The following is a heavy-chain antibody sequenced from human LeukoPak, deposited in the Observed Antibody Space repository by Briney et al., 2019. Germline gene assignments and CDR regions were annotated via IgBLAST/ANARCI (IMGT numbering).Heavy chain of an antibody. V-gene: IGHV1-18*01. D-gene: IGHD3-22*01. J-gene: IGHJ4*02. Sequence: GASVKVSCKASGYTFNSYDISWVRQAPGQGLEWMAWISTYNGNTNYALKVQGRATMTTDTSTSTAYMELRSLRSDDTAVYYCARGDYDSSDYFYPIDYWGQGTLVPVSS. CDR1: GYTFNSYD. CDR2: ISTYNGNT. CDR3: ARGDYDSSDYFYPIDY.